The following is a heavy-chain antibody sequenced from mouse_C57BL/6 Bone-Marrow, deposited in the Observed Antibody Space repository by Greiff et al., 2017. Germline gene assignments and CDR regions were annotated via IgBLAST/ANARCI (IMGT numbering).Heavy chain of an antibody. J-gene: IGHJ1*03. CDR3: ARTYYSNDGYFDF. D-gene: IGHD2-5*01. V-gene: IGHV1-55*01. CDR2: IYPGSGST. Sequence: VQLQQPGAELVQPGASVKMSCKASGYTFTSYWITWVKQRPGQGLEWIGDIYPGSGSTNYNEKFKSKATLTVDTSSSTAYMQLSSLTSEDSSVYYGARTYYSNDGYFDFWGTGTTVTVSS. CDR1: GYTFTSYW.